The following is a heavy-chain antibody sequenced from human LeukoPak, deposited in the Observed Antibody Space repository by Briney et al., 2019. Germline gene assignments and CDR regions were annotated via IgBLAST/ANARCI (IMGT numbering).Heavy chain of an antibody. D-gene: IGHD6-13*01. CDR2: INHSGST. CDR1: GGSFSGYY. V-gene: IGHV4-34*01. CDR3: ARLSGYSSSWYGTNFDL. J-gene: IGHJ2*01. Sequence: KSSETLSLTCAVYGGSFSGYYWSWIRQPPVKGLEWIGEINHSGSTNYNPSLKSRVTISVDTSKNQFSLKLSSVTAADTAVYYCARLSGYSSSWYGTNFDLWGRGTLVTVSS.